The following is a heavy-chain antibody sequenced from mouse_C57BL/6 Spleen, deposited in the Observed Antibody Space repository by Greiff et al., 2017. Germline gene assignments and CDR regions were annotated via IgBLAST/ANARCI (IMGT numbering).Heavy chain of an antibody. Sequence: VQLVESGPELVKPGASVKISCKASGYAFSSSWMNWVKQRPGKGLEWIGRIYPGDGDTNYNGKFKGKATLTADKSSSTAYMQLSSLTSEDSAVYFCARGYTYAMDYWGQGTSVTVSS. CDR3: ARGYTYAMDY. CDR2: IYPGDGDT. D-gene: IGHD3-1*01. V-gene: IGHV1-82*01. J-gene: IGHJ4*01. CDR1: GYAFSSSW.